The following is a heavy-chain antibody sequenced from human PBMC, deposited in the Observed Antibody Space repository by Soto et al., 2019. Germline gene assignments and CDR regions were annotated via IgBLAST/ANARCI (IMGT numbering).Heavy chain of an antibody. D-gene: IGHD6-19*01. Sequence: ASVKVSCKASGYTLTELSMHWVRQAPGRGLEWMGGFDPEDGETIYAQKFQGRVTMTEDTSTDTAYMELSSLRSEDTAVYYCATTTVAGKLFDYWGQGTLVTVSS. CDR2: FDPEDGET. V-gene: IGHV1-24*01. J-gene: IGHJ4*02. CDR3: ATTTVAGKLFDY. CDR1: GYTLTELS.